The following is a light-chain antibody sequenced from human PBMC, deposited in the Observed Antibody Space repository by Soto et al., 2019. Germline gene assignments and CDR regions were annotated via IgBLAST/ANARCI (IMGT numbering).Light chain of an antibody. CDR1: SSNIGAGYD. CDR2: GNS. CDR3: QSYDSSLSVWV. V-gene: IGLV1-40*01. Sequence: QSVLTQPPSVSGAPGQRVTISCTGSSSNIGAGYDVHWYQQLPGTAPKLLIYGNSNRPSGVPDRFPGSKSGTSASLAITGLQAEDEADYYCQSYDSSLSVWVFGGGTKVTVL. J-gene: IGLJ3*02.